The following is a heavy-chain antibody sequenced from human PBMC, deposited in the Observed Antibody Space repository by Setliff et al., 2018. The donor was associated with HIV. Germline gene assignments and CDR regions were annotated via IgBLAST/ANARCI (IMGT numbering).Heavy chain of an antibody. D-gene: IGHD3-3*01. CDR2: LSNSGSTI. J-gene: IGHJ5*02. Sequence: GGSLRLSCLASGFTFTGLTFTDYNMNWVRQAPGKGLEWVSYLSNSGSTIYYADSAKCLFPISSHNSNKTRYLHMSHLRADDRAVYYCTRGQRLTIFGVVIRRDWFHPCGQGTLVTVSS. CDR3: TRGQRLTIFGVVIRRDWFHP. CDR1: GFTFTGLTFTDYN. V-gene: IGHV3-48*01.